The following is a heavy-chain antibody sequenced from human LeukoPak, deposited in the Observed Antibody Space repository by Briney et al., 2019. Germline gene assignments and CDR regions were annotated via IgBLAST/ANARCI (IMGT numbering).Heavy chain of an antibody. D-gene: IGHD1-26*01. V-gene: IGHV3-23*01. J-gene: IGHJ4*02. CDR1: GFTFSSYA. CDR3: AKDVHTGNTWGSFDY. CDR2: ISGSGRT. Sequence: GGSLRLSCAASGFTFSSYAMTWVRQAPGKGLEWVSTISGSGRTYYADSVKGRFTISRDNSKNTLYLQMNSLRAEDTAVYHCAKDVHTGNTWGSFDYWGQGTLVTVSS.